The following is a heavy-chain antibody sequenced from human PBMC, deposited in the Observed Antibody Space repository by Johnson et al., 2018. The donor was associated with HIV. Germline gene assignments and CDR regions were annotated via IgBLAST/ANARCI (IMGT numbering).Heavy chain of an antibody. CDR1: GFTFNSYG. J-gene: IGHJ3*02. CDR3: ARDALESPWAFDI. D-gene: IGHD1-1*01. V-gene: IGHV3-30*02. CDR2: IRYDGSNR. Sequence: QVQLVESGGGVVQPGGSLRLSCAASGFTFNSYGMHWVRQAPGKGLEWVAFIRYDGSNRYYADSVKGRFTISRDNSKNTMSLQMNSLRADDTAVYYCARDALESPWAFDIWGQGTLVTVSS.